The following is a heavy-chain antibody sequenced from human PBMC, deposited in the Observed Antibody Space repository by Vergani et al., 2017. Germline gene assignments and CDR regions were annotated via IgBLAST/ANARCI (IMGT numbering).Heavy chain of an antibody. V-gene: IGHV1-69*06. CDR1: GGTFSSYA. CDR2: IIPIFGTA. Sequence: QVQLVQSGAEVKKPGSSVKVSCKASGGTFSSYAISWVRQAPGQGLEWMGGIIPIFGTANYAQKFQGSVTITADKSTSTAYMELSSLRSEDTAVDYCASNLGGATTNDYGGNSLDYWGQGTLVTVSS. D-gene: IGHD4-23*01. J-gene: IGHJ4*02. CDR3: ASNLGGATTNDYGGNSLDY.